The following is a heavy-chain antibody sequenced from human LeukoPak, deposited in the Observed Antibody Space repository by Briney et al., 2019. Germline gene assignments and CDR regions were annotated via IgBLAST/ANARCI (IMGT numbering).Heavy chain of an antibody. J-gene: IGHJ4*02. D-gene: IGHD3-16*01. Sequence: PGGSLRLSCAASGFTFSSYGMHWVRQAPGKELEWVAFIRYDGSNKYYADSVKGRFTISRDNSKNTLYLQMNSLRAEDTAVYYCAKLRANGMYNDYVWGSSPDYWGEGTLVTVSS. V-gene: IGHV3-30*02. CDR3: AKLRANGMYNDYVWGSSPDY. CDR2: IRYDGSNK. CDR1: GFTFSSYG.